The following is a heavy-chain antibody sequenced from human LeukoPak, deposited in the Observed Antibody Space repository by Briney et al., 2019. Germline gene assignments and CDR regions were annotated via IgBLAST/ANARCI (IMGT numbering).Heavy chain of an antibody. CDR2: ISGDGGST. Sequence: GGSLRLSCAVSGFSVTNNYMSWVRQAPGKGLEWVSLISGDGGSTYYADSVKGRFTISRDNSKNSLYLQMNSLRTEDTALYYCAKDMWRFGELDYDYWGQGTLVTVSS. J-gene: IGHJ4*02. CDR3: AKDMWRFGELDYDY. D-gene: IGHD3-10*01. CDR1: GFSVTNNY. V-gene: IGHV3-43*02.